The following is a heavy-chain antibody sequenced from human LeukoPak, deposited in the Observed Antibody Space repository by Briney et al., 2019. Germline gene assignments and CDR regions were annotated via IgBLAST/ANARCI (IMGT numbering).Heavy chain of an antibody. Sequence: SETLSLTCIISGGSISSTTYYWGWIRQPPGKGLEWIGTIYYSGNTYYNPSLQSRVTISVDTSKNQFSLKLSSVTAADTAVYYCASDNDGDYGYWGQGTLVTVSS. V-gene: IGHV4-39*07. D-gene: IGHD4-17*01. CDR2: IYYSGNT. CDR1: GGSISSTTYY. J-gene: IGHJ4*02. CDR3: ASDNDGDYGY.